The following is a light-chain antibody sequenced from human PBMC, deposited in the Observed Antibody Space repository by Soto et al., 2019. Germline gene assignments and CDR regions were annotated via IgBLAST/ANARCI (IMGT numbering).Light chain of an antibody. Sequence: EIVLTQSPDTLAVSPGEVATLSCWASQSVTSNLAWYQQKRGQAPRLLIYAASTRATGVPARFSGSGSVTEFTLTISSLQSEDFAVYYCQQYNNWPPITFGQGTRLEMK. J-gene: IGKJ5*01. V-gene: IGKV3D-15*01. CDR3: QQYNNWPPIT. CDR2: AAS. CDR1: QSVTSN.